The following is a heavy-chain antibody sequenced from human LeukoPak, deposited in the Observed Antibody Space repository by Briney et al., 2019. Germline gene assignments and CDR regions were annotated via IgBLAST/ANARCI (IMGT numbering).Heavy chain of an antibody. CDR1: GXXXXXYX. Sequence: GGSLRLSCAASGXXXXXYXXSWVRXXXXXXXXXXSAISGSGGSTYYADSVKGRFTISRDNSKNTLYLQMNSLRAEDTAVYYCAKRLDYWYFDLWGRGTLVTVSS. D-gene: IGHD6-19*01. J-gene: IGHJ2*01. V-gene: IGHV3-23*01. CDR3: AKRLDYWYFDL. CDR2: ISGSGGST.